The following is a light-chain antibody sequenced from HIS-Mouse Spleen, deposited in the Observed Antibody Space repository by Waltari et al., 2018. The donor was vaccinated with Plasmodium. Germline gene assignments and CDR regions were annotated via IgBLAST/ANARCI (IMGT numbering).Light chain of an antibody. V-gene: IGLV3-10*01. J-gene: IGLJ3*02. Sequence: SSELTQPPSVSVSPGQTARITCSGDALPKKYAYWYQQKSGQAPGLVIYEDSKRPPGIPGRFSGSSAGKMATLTISGAQVEDEADYDCYSTDSSGNHRVFGGGTKLTVL. CDR3: YSTDSSGNHRV. CDR1: ALPKKY. CDR2: EDS.